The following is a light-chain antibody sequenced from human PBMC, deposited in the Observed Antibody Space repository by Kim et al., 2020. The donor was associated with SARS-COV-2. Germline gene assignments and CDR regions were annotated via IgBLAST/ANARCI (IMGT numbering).Light chain of an antibody. CDR1: KLGDKY. CDR2: QDN. Sequence: SYELTQPPSVSVSPGRAASITCSGDKLGDKYACWYQQKPGQSPVLVMYQDNKRPSGIPERFSGSNSGNTATLTISGTQAMDEADYYCQAWDSSTGVFGGGTRLTVL. V-gene: IGLV3-1*01. CDR3: QAWDSSTGV. J-gene: IGLJ2*01.